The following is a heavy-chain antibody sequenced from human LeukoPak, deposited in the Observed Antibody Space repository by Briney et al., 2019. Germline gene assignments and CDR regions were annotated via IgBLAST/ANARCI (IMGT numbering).Heavy chain of an antibody. CDR2: ISWNSGSI. V-gene: IGHV3-9*01. CDR1: GFTLDDYA. J-gene: IGHJ4*02. Sequence: SGGSLRLSRAASGFTLDDYAMHWVRQAPRKGLGWVSGISWNSGSIGYADSVKGRFTISRDNAKNSLYLQMNSLRAEDTALYYCAKDIHYGGNSERVRYFDYWGQGTLVTVSS. CDR3: AKDIHYGGNSERVRYFDY. D-gene: IGHD4-23*01.